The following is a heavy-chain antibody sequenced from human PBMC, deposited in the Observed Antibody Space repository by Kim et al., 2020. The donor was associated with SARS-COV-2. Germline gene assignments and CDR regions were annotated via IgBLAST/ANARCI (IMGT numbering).Heavy chain of an antibody. J-gene: IGHJ6*02. D-gene: IGHD3-9*01. Sequence: GGSLRLSCAASGFTFSSYGMHWVRQAPGKGLEWVAVISYDGSNKYYADSVKGRFTISRYNSKNTLYLQMNSLRAEDTAVYYCASLLTGYYDILTGSLNGMDVRGQGTTVTVSS. CDR3: ASLLTGYYDILTGSLNGMDV. CDR2: ISYDGSNK. V-gene: IGHV3-33*05. CDR1: GFTFSSYG.